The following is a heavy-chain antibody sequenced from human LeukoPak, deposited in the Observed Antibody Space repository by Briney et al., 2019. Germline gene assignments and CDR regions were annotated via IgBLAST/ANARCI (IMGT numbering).Heavy chain of an antibody. D-gene: IGHD3-22*01. J-gene: IGHJ6*02. V-gene: IGHV1-8*01. CDR1: GYIFSSYD. CDR2: MNPISHNT. CDR3: ARGTYYYDSSGYYPLDYYYGMDV. Sequence: ASVKVSCKASGYIFSSYDFIWVRQAAGQGLEWMGWMNPISHNTGYAQKFQGRVTMTRNTSISTAYMELSSLRSEDTAVYYCARGTYYYDSSGYYPLDYYYGMDVWGQGTTVTVSS.